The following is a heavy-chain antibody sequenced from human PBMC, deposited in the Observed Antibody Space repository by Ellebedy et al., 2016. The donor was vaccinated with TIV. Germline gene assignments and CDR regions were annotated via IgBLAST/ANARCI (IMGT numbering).Heavy chain of an antibody. J-gene: IGHJ4*02. CDR3: ARVQYSGNYYPYFDY. CDR2: IYYSGTT. V-gene: IGHV4-31*03. Sequence: SETLSLTXTVSGGSISSGGFYWTWIRQRPGMGLEWIEYIYYSGTTYYNPSLRSRITISVDTSRNQFSLKLSSVTAADTAVYYCARVQYSGNYYPYFDYWGQGTLVTVSS. D-gene: IGHD1-26*01. CDR1: GGSISSGGFY.